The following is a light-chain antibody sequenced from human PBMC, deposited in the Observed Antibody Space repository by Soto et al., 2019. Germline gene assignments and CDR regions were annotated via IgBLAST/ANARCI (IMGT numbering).Light chain of an antibody. J-gene: IGKJ1*01. Sequence: EIVMTRSPATLSVSPWEIATLSFMASQSVNSDLAWYQQKPGQAPRLLIYGASTRATGIPARFRGSGSGTDFTLTISSLQSEDFAVYYCQQYNNWPPWTFGQGTKVDIK. CDR3: QQYNNWPPWT. V-gene: IGKV3-15*01. CDR2: GAS. CDR1: QSVNSD.